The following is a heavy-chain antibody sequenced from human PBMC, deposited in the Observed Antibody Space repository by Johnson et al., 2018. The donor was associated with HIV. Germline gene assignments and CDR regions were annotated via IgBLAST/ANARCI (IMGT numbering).Heavy chain of an antibody. V-gene: IGHV3-33*01. Sequence: QVQLVESGGGVVQPGRSLRLSCVVSGFTFSSYGMHWVRQAPGKGLEWVAVIWYDGSIKYYANSVKGRFTISMDNSKNTLYLQMNSLRAEDTAEYYCERQNNWEASSDALDICGQRTMGTVSS. CDR2: IWYDGSIK. CDR3: ERQNNWEASSDALDI. CDR1: GFTFSSYG. J-gene: IGHJ3*02. D-gene: IGHD1-1*01.